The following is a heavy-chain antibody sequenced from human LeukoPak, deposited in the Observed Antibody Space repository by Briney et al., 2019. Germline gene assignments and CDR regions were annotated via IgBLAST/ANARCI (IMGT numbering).Heavy chain of an antibody. J-gene: IGHJ4*02. CDR2: INPSGGST. V-gene: IGHV1-46*01. Sequence: GASVKVSCKASGYTFTSYYMHWVRQAPGQVLEWMGIINPSGGSTSYAQKFQGRVTMTRDTSTSTVYMELSSLRSEDTAVYYCARGRSIPHYYDSSGYPTFDYWGQGTLVTVSS. D-gene: IGHD3-22*01. CDR1: GYTFTSYY. CDR3: ARGRSIPHYYDSSGYPTFDY.